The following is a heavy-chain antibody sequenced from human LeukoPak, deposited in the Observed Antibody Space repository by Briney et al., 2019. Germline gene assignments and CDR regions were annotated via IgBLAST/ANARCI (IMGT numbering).Heavy chain of an antibody. J-gene: IGHJ5*02. CDR3: ARPHSSGWGTFDP. Sequence: PSETLSLTCTVSGGSISSSSYYWDWISQPPGKGLEWIGSIYYSGSTYYNPSLKSRVTISVDTSKNQFSLKLSSVTAADTAVYYCARPHSSGWGTFDPWGQGTLVTVSS. CDR1: GGSISSSSYY. D-gene: IGHD6-19*01. CDR2: IYYSGST. V-gene: IGHV4-39*01.